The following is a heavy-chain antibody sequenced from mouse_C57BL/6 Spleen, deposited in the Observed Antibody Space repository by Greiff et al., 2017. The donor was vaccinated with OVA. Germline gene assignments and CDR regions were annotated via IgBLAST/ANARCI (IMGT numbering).Heavy chain of an antibody. CDR2: IYPGSGST. CDR1: GYTFTSYW. Sequence: QVQLQQPGAELVKPGASVKMSCKASGYTFTSYWITWVKQRPGQGLEWIGDIYPGSGSTNYNEKFKSKATLTVDTSSSTAYMQRSSLTSEDSAVYYCARRGAQATGFDYWGQGTTLTVSS. J-gene: IGHJ2*01. CDR3: ARRGAQATGFDY. V-gene: IGHV1-55*01. D-gene: IGHD3-2*02.